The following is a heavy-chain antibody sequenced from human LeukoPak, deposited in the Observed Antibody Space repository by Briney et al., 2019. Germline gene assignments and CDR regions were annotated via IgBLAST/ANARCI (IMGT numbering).Heavy chain of an antibody. V-gene: IGHV3-66*01. Sequence: PGGSLRLSCAAFGFTVSVNYMSWVRLAPGKRLECVSVIYSGGNTYYADSVKGRFTISRDNSKNTLYLQMNSLRAEDTAVYYCARKTDSGGQGDYWGPGTLVTVSS. J-gene: IGHJ4*02. D-gene: IGHD3-22*01. CDR2: IYSGGNT. CDR3: ARKTDSGGQGDY. CDR1: GFTVSVNY.